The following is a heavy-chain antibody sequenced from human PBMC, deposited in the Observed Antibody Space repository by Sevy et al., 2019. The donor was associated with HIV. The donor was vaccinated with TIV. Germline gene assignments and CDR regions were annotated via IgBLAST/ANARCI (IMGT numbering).Heavy chain of an antibody. CDR2: IYQDGSQE. CDR1: GFSFSDYY. CDR3: TRELWPGDY. J-gene: IGHJ4*02. Sequence: GGSLRLSCAASGFSFSDYYMGWVRQAPGKGLEWVANIYQDGSQENYVESVKGRFTISRDNAKNSVYLQMNSLRVDETGIYYCTRELWPGDYWGQGTLVTVSS. V-gene: IGHV3-7*01. D-gene: IGHD2-21*01.